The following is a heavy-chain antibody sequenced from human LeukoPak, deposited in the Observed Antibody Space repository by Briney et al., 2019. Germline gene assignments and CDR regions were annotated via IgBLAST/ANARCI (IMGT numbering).Heavy chain of an antibody. D-gene: IGHD2-21*02. V-gene: IGHV3-23*01. J-gene: IGHJ4*02. Sequence: GGSLRLSCAASGCTLTKYAMSWVRPAGGKGAAWVSVIDVRVTAYNAGSVKGLFTISTDNSENTMNLQKNRLSAEDTDIYYITRKVMTAIPAFDYWGQGILVTVSS. CDR3: TRKVMTAIPAFDY. CDR1: GCTLTKYA. CDR2: IDVRVTA.